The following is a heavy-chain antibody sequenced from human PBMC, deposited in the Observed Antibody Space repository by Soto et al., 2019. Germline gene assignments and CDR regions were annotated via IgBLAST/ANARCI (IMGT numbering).Heavy chain of an antibody. V-gene: IGHV4-59*01. D-gene: IGHD4-17*01. CDR1: GGSISSYY. J-gene: IGHJ4*01. CDR3: ARHHHTTGVPVVY. CDR2: VYNSGST. Sequence: SETLSLTCTFSGGSISSYYWNWIRQPPGKGLEWIGHVYNSGSTDYNPSLKSRVTISVDTSKNQFSLRLTSVTAADTAMYYCARHHHTTGVPVVYWGHGTLVTVSS.